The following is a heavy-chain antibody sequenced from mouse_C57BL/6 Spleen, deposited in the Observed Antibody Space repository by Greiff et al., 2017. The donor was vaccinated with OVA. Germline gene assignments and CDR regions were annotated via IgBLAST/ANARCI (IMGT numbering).Heavy chain of an antibody. CDR3: ARDRDYYGSHWYFDV. J-gene: IGHJ1*03. CDR1: GYSITSGYD. V-gene: IGHV3-1*01. Sequence: EVQLQESGPGMVKPSQSLSLTCTVTGYSITSGYDWHWIRHFPGNKLEWMGYISYSGSTNYNPSLKSRISITHDTSKNHFFLKLNSVTTEDTATYYCARDRDYYGSHWYFDVWGTGTTVTVAS. D-gene: IGHD1-1*01. CDR2: ISYSGST.